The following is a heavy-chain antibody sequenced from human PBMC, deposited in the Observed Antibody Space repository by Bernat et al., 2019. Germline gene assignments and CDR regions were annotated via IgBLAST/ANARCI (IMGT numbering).Heavy chain of an antibody. CDR3: ARDNWGPDS. D-gene: IGHD7-27*01. CDR2: IKSDGTVT. J-gene: IGHJ4*02. V-gene: IGHV3-74*01. CDR1: VFTFSRYW. Sequence: EVELVESGGGLVQPGGSLRLSCATSVFTFSRYWMHWVRQAPGKGLEWVSLIKSDGTVTSVADSVKGRFTISRDNAKNTLYLEMNSLTVEDTAVYFCARDNWGPDSWGLGTLVTVSS.